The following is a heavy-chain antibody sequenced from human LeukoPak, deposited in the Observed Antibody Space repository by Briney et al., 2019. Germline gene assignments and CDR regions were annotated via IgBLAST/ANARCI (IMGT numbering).Heavy chain of an antibody. CDR1: GFTFSSYA. CDR3: AKASDIVATSFGNY. J-gene: IGHJ4*02. Sequence: PGGSLGLSCAASGFTFSSYAMSWVRQAPGKGLEWVSAISGSGGSTYYADSVKGRFTISRDNSKNTLYLQMNSLRAEDTAVYYCAKASDIVATSFGNYWGQGTLVTVSS. V-gene: IGHV3-23*01. CDR2: ISGSGGST. D-gene: IGHD5-12*01.